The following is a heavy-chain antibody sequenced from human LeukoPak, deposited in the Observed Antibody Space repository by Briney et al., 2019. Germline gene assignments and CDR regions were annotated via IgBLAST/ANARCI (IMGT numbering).Heavy chain of an antibody. CDR2: IIPIFGTA. V-gene: IGHV1-69*13. CDR3: ARASGYDSSGHSLWYNWFDP. Sequence: GASVKVSCKASGYTFTSYYMHWVRQAPGQGLEWMGGIIPIFGTANYAQKFQGRVTITADESTSTAYMELSSLRSEDTAVYYCARASGYDSSGHSLWYNWFDPWGQGTLVTVSS. D-gene: IGHD3-22*01. J-gene: IGHJ5*02. CDR1: GYTFTSYY.